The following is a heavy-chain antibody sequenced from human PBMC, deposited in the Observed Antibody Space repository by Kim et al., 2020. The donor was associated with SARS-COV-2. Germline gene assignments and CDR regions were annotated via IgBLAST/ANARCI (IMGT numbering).Heavy chain of an antibody. V-gene: IGHV3-9*01. Sequence: GGSLRLSCAASGFTFGDYAMHWVRQAPGKGLEWVSGISWNSGSIGYADSVKGRFTISRDNAKNSLYLQMNSLRAEDTALYYCAKDRTTVVTPDAFDIWGQGTMVTVSS. CDR1: GFTFGDYA. CDR2: ISWNSGSI. D-gene: IGHD4-17*01. CDR3: AKDRTTVVTPDAFDI. J-gene: IGHJ3*02.